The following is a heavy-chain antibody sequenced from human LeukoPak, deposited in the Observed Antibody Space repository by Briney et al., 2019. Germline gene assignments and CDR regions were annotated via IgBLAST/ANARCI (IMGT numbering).Heavy chain of an antibody. V-gene: IGHV4-31*03. D-gene: IGHD2-21*02. CDR2: IYYSGST. CDR3: ARVRVVTRRSRVPHFDY. CDR1: GGSISSGGYY. Sequence: PSETLSLTCTVSGGSISSGGYYWSWIRKHPGKGLEWIGYIYYSGSTYYNPSLKSRVTISVDTSKNQFSLKLSSVTAADTAVYYCARVRVVTRRSRVPHFDYWGQGTLVTVSS. J-gene: IGHJ4*02.